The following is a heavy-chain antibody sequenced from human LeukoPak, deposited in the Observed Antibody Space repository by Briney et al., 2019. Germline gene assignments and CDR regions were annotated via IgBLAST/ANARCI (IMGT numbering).Heavy chain of an antibody. CDR2: IYSGGST. V-gene: IGHV3-53*05. CDR3: AKDSGSGSYSAPGY. D-gene: IGHD3-10*01. Sequence: GGSLRLSCAASGFTVSSNYMSWVRQAPGKGLEWVSVIYSGGSTYYADSVKGRFTISRDNSKNTLYLQMNSLRAEDTAVYYCAKDSGSGSYSAPGYWGQGTLVTVSS. J-gene: IGHJ4*02. CDR1: GFTVSSNY.